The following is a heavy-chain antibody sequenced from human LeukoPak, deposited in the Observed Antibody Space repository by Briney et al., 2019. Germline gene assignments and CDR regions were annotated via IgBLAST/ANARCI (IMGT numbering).Heavy chain of an antibody. J-gene: IGHJ4*02. Sequence: SGGSLRLSCAASGFSFSSYDMHWVRHATGKGLEWVSAIGTAGGTYYPGSVKGRFTISRENAKNSLYLQMNSQRAGDTAVYYCARGRPTATVTNSSGFDYWVQGTVVTVSS. CDR2: IGTAGGT. D-gene: IGHD4-17*01. V-gene: IGHV3-13*01. CDR3: ARGRPTATVTNSSGFDY. CDR1: GFSFSSYD.